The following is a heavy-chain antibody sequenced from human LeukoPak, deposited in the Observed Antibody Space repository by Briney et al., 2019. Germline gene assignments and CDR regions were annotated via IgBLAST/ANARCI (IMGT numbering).Heavy chain of an antibody. CDR2: INHSGST. V-gene: IGHV4-34*01. Sequence: PSETLSLTCAVYSGSFSGYYWSWIRQPPGKGLEWIGEINHSGSTSLNPSLKSRVTISVDTSKNQFSLKLTSVTAADTALYYCARGDGRDGYKGKLDYWGQGTLVTVSS. J-gene: IGHJ4*02. CDR1: SGSFSGYY. D-gene: IGHD5-24*01. CDR3: ARGDGRDGYKGKLDY.